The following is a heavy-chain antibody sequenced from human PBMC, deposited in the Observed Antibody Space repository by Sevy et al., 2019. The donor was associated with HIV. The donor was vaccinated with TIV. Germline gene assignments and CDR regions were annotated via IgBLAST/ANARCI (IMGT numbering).Heavy chain of an antibody. Sequence: SQTLSLTCAISGDSVSSRSAAWNWLRQSPSRGLESLGRTYYRSKWYNNYAVSVKSRVTINPDTSENQFSLHLNSVSPEDTAVYFCARGDVLNSYYYGMDVWGQGTTVTVSS. CDR1: GDSVSSRSAA. J-gene: IGHJ6*02. D-gene: IGHD2-15*01. CDR2: TYYRSKWYN. CDR3: ARGDVLNSYYYGMDV. V-gene: IGHV6-1*01.